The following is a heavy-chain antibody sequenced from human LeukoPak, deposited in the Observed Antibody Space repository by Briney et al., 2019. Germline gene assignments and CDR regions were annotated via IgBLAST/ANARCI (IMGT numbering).Heavy chain of an antibody. J-gene: IGHJ3*01. Sequence: GESLRLSCAASGFNFRSYWMHWVRQAPGKGLVWVSRIKSDGSVTSYADSVKGRFTISRDNAKNTLYVQLNSLRVEDTAVYYCARGDFFDVWGQGTMVTVSS. CDR3: ARGDFFDV. CDR2: IKSDGSVT. V-gene: IGHV3-74*01. D-gene: IGHD1-26*01. CDR1: GFNFRSYW.